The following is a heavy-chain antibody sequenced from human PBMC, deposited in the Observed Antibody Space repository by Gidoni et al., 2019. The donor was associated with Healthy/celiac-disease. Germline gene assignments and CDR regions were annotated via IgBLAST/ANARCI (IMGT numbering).Heavy chain of an antibody. V-gene: IGHV1-2*04. CDR1: GYTFTGYY. Sequence: QVQLVQSGAEVKKPGASVKVSCKASGYTFTGYYMHWVRQAPGQGLEWKGWINPNSGGTNYAQKFQGWVTMTRDTSISTAYMELSRLRSDDTAVYYCAREAIAIAAAGRGWFDPWGQGTLVTVSS. CDR3: AREAIAIAAAGRGWFDP. J-gene: IGHJ5*02. CDR2: INPNSGGT. D-gene: IGHD6-13*01.